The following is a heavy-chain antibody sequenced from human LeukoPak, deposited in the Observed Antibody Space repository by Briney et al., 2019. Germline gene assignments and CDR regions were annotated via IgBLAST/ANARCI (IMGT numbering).Heavy chain of an antibody. V-gene: IGHV3-53*01. CDR2: IYSGGST. CDR1: GFTVSTYY. D-gene: IGHD2-2*01. J-gene: IGHJ4*02. CDR3: ARGLGYCTSTTCLLPFDY. Sequence: GGPLRLSCAASGFTVSTYYMTWVRQAPGKGLECVSVIYSGGSTYYADSVKGRFTVSRDNSKNTLYLQMNSLRAEDTAMYYCARGLGYCTSTTCLLPFDYWGQGTLVTVSS.